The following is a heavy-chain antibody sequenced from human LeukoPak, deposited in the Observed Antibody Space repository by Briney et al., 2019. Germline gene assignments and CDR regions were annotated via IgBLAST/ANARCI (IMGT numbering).Heavy chain of an antibody. Sequence: ASVKVSCKVSGNSLSELSIQWVRQAPGKGLGCMGGFDPEEAKMVYAQNFQGRVTMTEDTSTQTAYMELSGLTFDDTAVYYCTTRSGDFWSGFANWGQGTLVTVSS. CDR2: FDPEEAKM. J-gene: IGHJ4*02. V-gene: IGHV1-24*01. CDR1: GNSLSELS. CDR3: TTRSGDFWSGFAN. D-gene: IGHD3-3*01.